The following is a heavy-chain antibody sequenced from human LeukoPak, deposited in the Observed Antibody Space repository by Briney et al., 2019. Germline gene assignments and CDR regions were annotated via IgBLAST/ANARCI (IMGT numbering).Heavy chain of an antibody. J-gene: IGHJ6*02. D-gene: IGHD6-13*01. V-gene: IGHV1-69*04. CDR1: GGTFSSYA. CDR2: IIPILGIA. CDR3: AGPSIAAAGASSYYYGMDV. Sequence: GASVNVSCKASGGTFSSYAISWVRQAPGQGLEWVGRIIPILGIANYAQKFQGRVTITADKSTSTAYMELSSLRSEDTAVYYCAGPSIAAAGASSYYYGMDVWGQGSTVTVSS.